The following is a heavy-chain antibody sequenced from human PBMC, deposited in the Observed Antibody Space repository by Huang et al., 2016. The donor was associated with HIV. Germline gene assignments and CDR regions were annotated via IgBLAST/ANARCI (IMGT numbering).Heavy chain of an antibody. Sequence: QVQLVQSGPEVKKPGASVKVSCQTSGYIFSNYDINWVRQAPGQGLQGMGWLNPNSGKTAYGQNFQGRGTLTRSTSTGAAYMVLNSLTSQDTAVYYCARLTSGWYQDYWGQGTLVTVSS. CDR1: GYIFSNYD. CDR2: LNPNSGKT. D-gene: IGHD6-19*01. J-gene: IGHJ4*02. CDR3: ARLTSGWYQDY. V-gene: IGHV1-8*01.